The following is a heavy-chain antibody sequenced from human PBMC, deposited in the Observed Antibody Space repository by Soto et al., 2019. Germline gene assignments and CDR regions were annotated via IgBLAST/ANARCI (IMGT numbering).Heavy chain of an antibody. V-gene: IGHV3-23*01. CDR2: ITGSGRDT. J-gene: IGHJ4*02. Sequence: EVQLLESGGGLAQPGGSLRLSCAASGFTFRNNVLSWVRQAPGKGLDWVSGITGSGRDTYYADSVKGRFTISRDNSKNMVFLQMNSLRPEDTALYYCAKNGLDNSPSAIDSWGPGTLVTVSS. CDR1: GFTFRNNV. D-gene: IGHD2-8*01. CDR3: AKNGLDNSPSAIDS.